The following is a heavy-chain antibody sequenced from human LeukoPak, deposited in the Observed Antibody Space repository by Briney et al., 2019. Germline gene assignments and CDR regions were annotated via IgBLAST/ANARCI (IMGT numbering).Heavy chain of an antibody. CDR3: ARDQALQLWFDY. V-gene: IGHV4-30-2*01. Sequence: SETLSLTCTVSGDSISSGGYYWRWIRQPPGKGLEWIGYIYHSGSTYYNPSLKSRISMSVDTPKNQFSLKLSSVTAADTAVYYCARDQALQLWFDYWGQGTLVTVSS. J-gene: IGHJ4*02. CDR1: GDSISSGGYY. D-gene: IGHD5-18*01. CDR2: IYHSGST.